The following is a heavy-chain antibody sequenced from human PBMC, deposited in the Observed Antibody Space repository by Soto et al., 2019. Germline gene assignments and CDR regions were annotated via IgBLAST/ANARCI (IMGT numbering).Heavy chain of an antibody. D-gene: IGHD2-8*02. CDR2: IYSSGST. Sequence: SETLSLTCTVSGGSISGHYWSWIRQPPGKGLEWVGYIYSSGSTYVRPSLKSRVSMSVDPSKNQVSLRLTSVTATDTAVYYCARTPIGYCSGGTCSNWFDPWGQGTLVTVS. CDR3: ARTPIGYCSGGTCSNWFDP. V-gene: IGHV4-59*08. J-gene: IGHJ5*02. CDR1: GGSISGHY.